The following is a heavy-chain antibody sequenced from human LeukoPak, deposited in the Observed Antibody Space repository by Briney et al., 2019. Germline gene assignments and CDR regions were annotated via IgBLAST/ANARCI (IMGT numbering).Heavy chain of an antibody. CDR2: ISGSSSTR. D-gene: IGHD4-17*01. CDR3: ARYGDYGAFDI. V-gene: IGHV3-48*01. J-gene: IGHJ3*02. CDR1: GFTFSSYS. Sequence: GGSLRLSCAASGFTFSSYSMNWVRQAPGKGLEWVSYISGSSSTRYYADSVKGRFTISRDNAKNSLYLQMNSLRAEDTSVYYCARYGDYGAFDIWGQGKMVTVSS.